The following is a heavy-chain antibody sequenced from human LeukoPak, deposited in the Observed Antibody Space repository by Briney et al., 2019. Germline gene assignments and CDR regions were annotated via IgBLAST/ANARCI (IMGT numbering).Heavy chain of an antibody. J-gene: IGHJ4*02. Sequence: SETLSLTCTVSGGSISSSSYYWGWIRQPPGKGLEWIGSIYYSGSTYYNPSLKSRVTISVDTSKNQFSLKLSSVTAADTAVYYCARGGYYYDSSGYYRGAEDFGYWGQGTLVTVSS. D-gene: IGHD3-22*01. CDR2: IYYSGST. V-gene: IGHV4-39*07. CDR3: ARGGYYYDSSGYYRGAEDFGY. CDR1: GGSISSSSYY.